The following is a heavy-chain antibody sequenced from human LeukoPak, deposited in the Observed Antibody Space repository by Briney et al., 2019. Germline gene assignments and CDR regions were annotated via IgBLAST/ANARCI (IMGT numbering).Heavy chain of an antibody. Sequence: SETLSLTCTVSDGSISSYYWSWIRQPPGKGLEWIGYIYYSGSTNYNPSLKSRVTISVDTSKNQFSLKLSSVTAADTAVYYCARGWSGSYFFDYWGQGTLVTVSS. CDR3: ARGWSGSYFFDY. J-gene: IGHJ4*02. V-gene: IGHV4-59*01. D-gene: IGHD1-26*01. CDR1: DGSISSYY. CDR2: IYYSGST.